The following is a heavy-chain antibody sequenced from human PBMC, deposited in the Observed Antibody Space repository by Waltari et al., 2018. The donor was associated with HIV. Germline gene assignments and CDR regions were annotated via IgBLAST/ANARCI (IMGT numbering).Heavy chain of an antibody. CDR2: GNPNSGNT. V-gene: IGHV1-8*01. CDR3: ARSLACPDCYSEMDS. J-gene: IGHJ4*02. CDR1: GYIFTRYD. D-gene: IGHD2-21*02. Sequence: QVQLVQSAAEMKEPGASVKVSCKASGYIFTRYDMNWVRQAPGQGPEWMGWGNPNSGNTGYAQNFQGRVTMTMNTPTSTAYMELSNLKSEDTAVYYCARSLACPDCYSEMDSWGQGTLITVSS.